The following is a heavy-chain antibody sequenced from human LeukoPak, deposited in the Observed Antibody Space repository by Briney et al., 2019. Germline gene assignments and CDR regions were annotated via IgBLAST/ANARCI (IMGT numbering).Heavy chain of an antibody. J-gene: IGHJ4*02. Sequence: GGSLRLSCAASGFTFSNYAIHWVRQAPGKGLVWVAVISYDGSYKSYADSVKGRFTISRDNSKNTLYLQMNILRTEDTAVYYCARGARKGDDYGGFFDYWGQGTLVTVSS. CDR2: ISYDGSYK. V-gene: IGHV3-30*04. D-gene: IGHD4-23*01. CDR1: GFTFSNYA. CDR3: ARGARKGDDYGGFFDY.